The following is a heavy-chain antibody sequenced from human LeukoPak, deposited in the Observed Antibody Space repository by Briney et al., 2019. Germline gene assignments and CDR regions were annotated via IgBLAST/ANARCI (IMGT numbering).Heavy chain of an antibody. CDR2: ISGSGGST. CDR1: GFTFSSYA. Sequence: GGSLRLSCAASGFTFSSYAMSWVRQAPGKGLEWVSAISGSGGSTYYADSVKGRFTISRDNSKNTLYLQMNSLRAGDTAVYYCAKGEYSSSPGSSSWFDPWGQGTLVTVSS. CDR3: AKGEYSSSPGSSSWFDP. D-gene: IGHD6-6*01. V-gene: IGHV3-23*01. J-gene: IGHJ5*02.